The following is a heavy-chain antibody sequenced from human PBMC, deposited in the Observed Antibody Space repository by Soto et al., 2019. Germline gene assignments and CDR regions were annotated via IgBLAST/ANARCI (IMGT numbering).Heavy chain of an antibody. CDR3: ARSGTTVTTFWYFDL. CDR1: GFTFSNYG. D-gene: IGHD4-17*01. V-gene: IGHV3-30*03. Sequence: QVQLVESGGGVVQPGKSPRLACVASGFTFSNYGMHWVRQAPGEGLEWVAVISYDEDNIYYADSVKGRFTISRDNSKNTLYLQMNSLRPEDTAVYFCARSGTTVTTFWYFDLWGRGTLVTVSS. CDR2: ISYDEDNI. J-gene: IGHJ2*01.